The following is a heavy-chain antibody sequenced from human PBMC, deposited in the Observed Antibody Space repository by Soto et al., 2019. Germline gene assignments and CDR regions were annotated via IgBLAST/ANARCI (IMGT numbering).Heavy chain of an antibody. CDR3: ARDSRDGYNFPYFDY. Sequence: ASVKVSCKASGYTFTGYYMHWVRQAPGQGLEWMGWINPNSGGTNYAQKFQGWVTMTRDTSISTAYMELSRLRSDDTAVYYCARDSRDGYNFPYFDYWGQGTTVTVSS. CDR2: INPNSGGT. CDR1: GYTFTGYY. J-gene: IGHJ4*03. D-gene: IGHD5-12*01. V-gene: IGHV1-2*04.